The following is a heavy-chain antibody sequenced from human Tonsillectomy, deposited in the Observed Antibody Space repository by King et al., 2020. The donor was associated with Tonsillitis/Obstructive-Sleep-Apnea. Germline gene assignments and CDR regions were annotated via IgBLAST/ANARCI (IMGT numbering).Heavy chain of an antibody. CDR1: GFTFSSYW. V-gene: IGHV3-7*04. Sequence: VQLVESGGGLVQPGGSLRLSCAVSGFTFSSYWMTWVRQAPGKGLEWVANIKQDGSEKYYVDSVKGRFTISRDNAKNSLYLQMNSLRAEDTAVYYCAAEKDIVGAFDSWGQGTMVTVSS. CDR2: IKQDGSEK. D-gene: IGHD2-15*01. CDR3: AAEKDIVGAFDS. J-gene: IGHJ3*02.